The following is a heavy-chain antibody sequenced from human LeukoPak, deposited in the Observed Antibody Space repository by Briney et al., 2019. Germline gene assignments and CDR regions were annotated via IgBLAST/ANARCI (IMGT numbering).Heavy chain of an antibody. V-gene: IGHV3-23*01. CDR3: AKDPSITTLLRYYFDY. CDR2: ISASGGST. J-gene: IGHJ4*02. CDR1: GFTFSNYA. D-gene: IGHD1/OR15-1a*01. Sequence: TGGSLRLSCAASGFTFSNYAMAWVRQAPGKGLEWVSIISASGGSTYYADSVKGRFTISRDSSKNTLYLQMNSLRAEGTAVYYCAKDPSITTLLRYYFDYWGQGTLVTVSS.